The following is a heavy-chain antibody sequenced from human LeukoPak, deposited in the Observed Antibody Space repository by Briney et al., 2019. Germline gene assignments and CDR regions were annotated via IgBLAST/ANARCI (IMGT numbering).Heavy chain of an antibody. Sequence: PGGSLRLSCAASGFTFSSYSMNWVRQAPGKGLEWVSYISSSSSTTYYADSVKGRFTISRDNSKNTLYLQMNSLRAEDTAVYYCAKAPQYGTTMSDYWGQGALVTVSS. J-gene: IGHJ4*02. CDR1: GFTFSSYS. V-gene: IGHV3-48*01. D-gene: IGHD3-10*02. CDR2: ISSSSSTT. CDR3: AKAPQYGTTMSDY.